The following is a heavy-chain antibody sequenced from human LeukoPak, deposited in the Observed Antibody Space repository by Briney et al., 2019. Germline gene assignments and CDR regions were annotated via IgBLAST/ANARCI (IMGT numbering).Heavy chain of an antibody. CDR2: ISSSGSTM. CDR1: GFIFSDYY. CDR3: AREIFYGSGSPKIDS. D-gene: IGHD3-10*01. V-gene: IGHV3-11*04. Sequence: GGSLRLSCAASGFIFSDYYMSWIRQAPGKGLEWVSYISSSGSTMYYTDSVKGRFTISRDNAKDSLYLQMNSLRAEDTAVYYCAREIFYGSGSPKIDSWGQGTLVTVSS. J-gene: IGHJ4*02.